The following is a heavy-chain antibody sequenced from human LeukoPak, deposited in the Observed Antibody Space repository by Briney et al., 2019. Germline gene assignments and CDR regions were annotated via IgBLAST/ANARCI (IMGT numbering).Heavy chain of an antibody. D-gene: IGHD5-18*01. CDR3: AKDRNSYGYWGVAFDI. CDR1: GFTFSSYE. J-gene: IGHJ3*02. V-gene: IGHV3-21*05. Sequence: GGSLRLSCAASGFTFSSYEMNWVRQAPGKGLEWVSYISSSSSYIYYADSVKGRFTISRDNSKNTLYLQMNSLRAEDTAVYYCAKDRNSYGYWGVAFDIWGQGTMVTVSS. CDR2: ISSSSSYI.